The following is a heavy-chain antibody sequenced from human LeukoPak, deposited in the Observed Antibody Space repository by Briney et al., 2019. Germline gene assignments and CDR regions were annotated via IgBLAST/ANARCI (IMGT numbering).Heavy chain of an antibody. Sequence: GASVKVSCKVSGYTLTELSMHWVRQAPGKGLEWMGGFDLEGGETIYAQKFQGRVTMTEDTSTDTAYMELSSLRSEDTAVYYCATVRVGNYYDSSGPHNAFDIWGQGTMVTVSS. V-gene: IGHV1-24*01. D-gene: IGHD3-22*01. CDR2: FDLEGGET. J-gene: IGHJ3*02. CDR3: ATVRVGNYYDSSGPHNAFDI. CDR1: GYTLTELS.